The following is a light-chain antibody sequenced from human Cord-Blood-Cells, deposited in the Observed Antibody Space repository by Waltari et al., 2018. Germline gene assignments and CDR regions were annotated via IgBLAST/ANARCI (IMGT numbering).Light chain of an antibody. Sequence: SSELTQDPAVSVALGQTVRHTCHGDSPRRYYASWYQQKPGPAPVLVIYGKNNRPSGIPDRFSGSSSGNTASLTITGAQAEDEADYYCNSRDSSGNHLVFGGGTKLTVL. V-gene: IGLV3-19*01. J-gene: IGLJ2*01. CDR2: GKN. CDR3: NSRDSSGNHLV. CDR1: SPRRYY.